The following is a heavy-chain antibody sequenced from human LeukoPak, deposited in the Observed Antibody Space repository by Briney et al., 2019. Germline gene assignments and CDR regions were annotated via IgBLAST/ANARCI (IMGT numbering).Heavy chain of an antibody. Sequence: GGSLRLSCAASGFTFSSYAMHWVRQAPGKGLEWVAVISYGGSNKYYADSVKGRFTISRDNSKNTLYLQMNSLRAEDTAVYYCARVMEMATIGGFDYWGQGTLVTVSS. CDR2: ISYGGSNK. CDR1: GFTFSSYA. J-gene: IGHJ4*02. V-gene: IGHV3-30-3*01. CDR3: ARVMEMATIGGFDY. D-gene: IGHD5-24*01.